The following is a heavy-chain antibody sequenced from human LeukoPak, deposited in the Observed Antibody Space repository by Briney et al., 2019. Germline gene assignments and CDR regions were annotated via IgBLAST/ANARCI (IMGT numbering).Heavy chain of an antibody. CDR2: IYAGGTT. V-gene: IGHV3-53*01. CDR3: ARDRGYYGSGKYYFDY. CDR1: GFTVSSNY. J-gene: IGHJ4*02. Sequence: GGSLRLSCAASGFTVSSNYMSWVRQAPGKGLEWVSVIYAGGTTYYADSVKGRFTISRDNAKNSLYLQMNSLRAEDTAVYYCARDRGYYGSGKYYFDYWGQGTLVTVSS. D-gene: IGHD3-10*01.